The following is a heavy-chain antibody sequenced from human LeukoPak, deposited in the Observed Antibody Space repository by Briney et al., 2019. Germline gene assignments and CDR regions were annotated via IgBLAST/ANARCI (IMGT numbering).Heavy chain of an antibody. CDR2: INHSGST. CDR3: ARARRIIAAAGTFDY. V-gene: IGHV4-34*01. J-gene: IGHJ4*02. D-gene: IGHD6-13*01. Sequence: SETLSLTCAVYGGSFSGYYWSWIRQPPGKGLEWIGEINHSGSTNYNPSLKSRVTISVDTSKNQFSLKLSSVTAADTAVYYCARARRIIAAAGTFDYWGQGTPVTVSS. CDR1: GGSFSGYY.